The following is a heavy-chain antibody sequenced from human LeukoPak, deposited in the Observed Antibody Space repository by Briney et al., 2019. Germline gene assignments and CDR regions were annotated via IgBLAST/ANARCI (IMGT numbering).Heavy chain of an antibody. Sequence: PGGSLRLSCAVSGLTFRSYGMSWVRQAPGKGLEWVSGISGNGGGTKYADSVKGRFTISRDNSKNTLYLQMSSLRAEDTAVYYCARHEVRGATTTFDYWSQGTLVTVSS. V-gene: IGHV3-23*01. D-gene: IGHD1-26*01. CDR3: ARHEVRGATTTFDY. CDR2: ISGNGGGT. CDR1: GLTFRSYG. J-gene: IGHJ4*02.